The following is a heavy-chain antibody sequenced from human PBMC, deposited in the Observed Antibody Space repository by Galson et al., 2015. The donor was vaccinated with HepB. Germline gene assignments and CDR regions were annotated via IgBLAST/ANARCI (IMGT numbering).Heavy chain of an antibody. V-gene: IGHV3-30*03. CDR2: ISYDGSNK. Sequence: SLRLSCAASGFTFSSYGMHWVRQAPGKGLEWVAVISYDGSNKYYADSVKGRFTISRDNSKNTLYLQMNSLRAEDTAVYYCAAKGGIVVVPAATPLAPAFDPWGQGTLVTVSS. D-gene: IGHD2-2*01. J-gene: IGHJ5*02. CDR1: GFTFSSYG. CDR3: AAKGGIVVVPAATPLAPAFDP.